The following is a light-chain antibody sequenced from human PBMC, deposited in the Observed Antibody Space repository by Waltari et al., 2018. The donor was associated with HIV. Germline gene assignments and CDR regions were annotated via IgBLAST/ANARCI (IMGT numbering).Light chain of an antibody. J-gene: IGLJ2*01. CDR2: YDS. CDR3: QLWDSNTDHPV. CDR1: NLGSKS. V-gene: IGLV3-21*04. Sequence: SYVLTQPPSVSVAPGKPARVSCGGNNLGSKSVHWYQQKPGRAPVVVIYYDSDRPSGIPERFSGSNSGDTATLTIRRVEAGDEADYYCQLWDSNTDHPVFGGGTKLTVL.